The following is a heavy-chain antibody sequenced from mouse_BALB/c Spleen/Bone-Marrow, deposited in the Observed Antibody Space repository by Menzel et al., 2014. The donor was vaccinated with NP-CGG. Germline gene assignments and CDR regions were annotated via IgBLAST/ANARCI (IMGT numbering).Heavy chain of an antibody. Sequence: EVQLQQSGPELVKPGASVKVSCKASGYAFTSYNMYWVKQSHGKSLEWIGHIDPFNGGTSYDQKFKGKATLTVDKSASTAYMHLNSLTSEDSAVYYCAREDYGKGFAYWGQGTLVTVSA. CDR1: GYAFTSYN. J-gene: IGHJ3*01. D-gene: IGHD2-1*01. V-gene: IGHV1S135*01. CDR2: IDPFNGGT. CDR3: AREDYGKGFAY.